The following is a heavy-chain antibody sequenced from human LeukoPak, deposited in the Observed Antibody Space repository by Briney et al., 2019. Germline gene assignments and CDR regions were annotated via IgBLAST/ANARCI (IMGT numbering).Heavy chain of an antibody. CDR2: IRYDGTNK. CDR1: GFTYSSYG. CDR3: AKDRESNIVLVPAAVDY. D-gene: IGHD2-2*01. V-gene: IGHV3-30*02. J-gene: IGHJ4*02. Sequence: PGGSLRLSCAAFGFTYSSYGMHWVRQAPGKGLEWVAFIRYDGTNKYYADSVKGRFTISRDNSKNTLYLQMNSLRAGDTAVYYCAKDRESNIVLVPAAVDYWGQGTLVTVSS.